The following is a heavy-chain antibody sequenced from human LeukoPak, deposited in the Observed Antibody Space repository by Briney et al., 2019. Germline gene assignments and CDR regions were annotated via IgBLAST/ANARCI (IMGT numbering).Heavy chain of an antibody. J-gene: IGHJ4*02. CDR3: ARGLYYYDSSGYYYLGY. CDR1: GFRFASYA. D-gene: IGHD3-22*01. CDR2: INWNGGST. V-gene: IGHV3-20*04. Sequence: GGSLRLSCVGSGFRFASYAMSWVRQAPGKGLEWVSGINWNGGSTGYADSVKGRFTISRDNAKNSLYLQMNSLRAEDTALYYCARGLYYYDSSGYYYLGYWGQGTLVTVSS.